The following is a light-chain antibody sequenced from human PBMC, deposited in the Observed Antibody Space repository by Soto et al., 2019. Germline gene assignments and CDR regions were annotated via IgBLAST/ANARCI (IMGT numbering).Light chain of an antibody. CDR1: SSDVGGYNY. Sequence: LTRPRSVSGSPGQSVTISCTGTSSDVGGYNYVSWYQQHPGKAPKLMIYDVSKRPSGVPDRFSGSKSGNTASLTISGLQAEDKADYYCCSYAGSYTFTYVFGNGTKVTV. V-gene: IGLV2-11*01. CDR2: DVS. J-gene: IGLJ1*01. CDR3: CSYAGSYTFTYV.